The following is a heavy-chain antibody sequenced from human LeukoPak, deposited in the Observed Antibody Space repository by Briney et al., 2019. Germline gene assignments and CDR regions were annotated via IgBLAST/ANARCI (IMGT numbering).Heavy chain of an antibody. Sequence: SLKVSSKASGGAFSSYAISSGRQAPGQGLEWMGGIIPIFGTANYAQKFQGRVTITADESTSTAYMELSSLRSEDTAVYYCARGGIAAAGSFDYWGQGTLVTVSS. CDR2: IIPIFGTA. J-gene: IGHJ4*02. V-gene: IGHV1-69*01. D-gene: IGHD6-13*01. CDR3: ARGGIAAAGSFDY. CDR1: GGAFSSYA.